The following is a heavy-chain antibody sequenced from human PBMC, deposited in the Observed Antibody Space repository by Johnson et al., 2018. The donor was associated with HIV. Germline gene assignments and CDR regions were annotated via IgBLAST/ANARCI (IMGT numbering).Heavy chain of an antibody. V-gene: IGHV3-23*01. CDR3: ARGLYGSGSYYKTPLGAFDI. CDR2: IIGSGTT. J-gene: IGHJ3*02. CDR1: GFTFSIYV. D-gene: IGHD3-10*01. Sequence: EVLLLESGGGLVQPGGSLRLSCAASGFTFSIYVMNWVRQAPGTGLEWVSTIIGSGTTYYADSVKGRITISRDNSKNTLYLQMNSLRAEDTAVYYCARGLYGSGSYYKTPLGAFDIWGQGTTVTVSS.